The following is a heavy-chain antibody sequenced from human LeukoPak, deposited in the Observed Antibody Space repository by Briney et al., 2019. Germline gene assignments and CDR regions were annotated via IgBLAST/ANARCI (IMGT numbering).Heavy chain of an antibody. D-gene: IGHD3-10*01. CDR1: GFTVSSNY. CDR2: IYYSGST. Sequence: GSLRLSCAASGFTVSSNYMSWVRQAPGKGLEWIGYIYYSGSTNYNPSLKSRVTISVDTSKNQFSLKVSSVTAADTAVYYCASNYYGSGSLDYWGQGNLVTVSS. CDR3: ASNYYGSGSLDY. J-gene: IGHJ4*02. V-gene: IGHV4-59*08.